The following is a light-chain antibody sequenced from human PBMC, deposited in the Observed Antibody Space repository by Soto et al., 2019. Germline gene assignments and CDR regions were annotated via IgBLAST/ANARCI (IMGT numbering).Light chain of an antibody. CDR3: QQYSDLPMT. CDR1: QSVSSSY. CDR2: GAS. J-gene: IGKJ5*01. V-gene: IGKV3-20*01. Sequence: EIVLTQSPGTLSLSPGERATLSCRASQSVSSSYLAWYQQKPGQAPSLLIYGASRRATGIPDRFSGSASGTDFTLTISRLEPEDFAVYFCQQYSDLPMTFGQGTRLEIK.